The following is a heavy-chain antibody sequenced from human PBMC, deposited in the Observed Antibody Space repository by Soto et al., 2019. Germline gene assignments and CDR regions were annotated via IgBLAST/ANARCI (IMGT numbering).Heavy chain of an antibody. CDR3: ARDEIAAAGIGGFREHYPYYGTDV. CDR1: GFTFSDYY. J-gene: IGHJ6*02. V-gene: IGHV3-11*05. CDR2: ISSSSSYT. Sequence: PGGSLRLSCSASGFTFSDYYMSWIRQAPGKGLEWVSYISSSSSYTNYADSVKGRFTISRDNAKNSLYLQMNSLRAEDTAVHYCARDEIAAAGIGGFREHYPYYGTDVWGQGTTVTVSS. D-gene: IGHD6-13*01.